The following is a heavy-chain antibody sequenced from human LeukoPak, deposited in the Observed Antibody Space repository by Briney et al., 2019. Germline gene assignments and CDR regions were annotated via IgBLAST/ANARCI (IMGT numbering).Heavy chain of an antibody. D-gene: IGHD3-22*01. V-gene: IGHV1-18*01. CDR2: ISPYNGKT. J-gene: IGHJ4*02. CDR1: GYIFSNFLSSYG. CDR3: ASGYYSDGNGYSPADY. Sequence: ASVKVSCKASGYIFSNFLSSYGITWVRQAPGQGLEWMGWISPYNGKTKFAQKFQGRVTIRADTSTSTGYMELRSLRSDDTAVYYCASGYYSDGNGYSPADYWGQGTLVTVSS.